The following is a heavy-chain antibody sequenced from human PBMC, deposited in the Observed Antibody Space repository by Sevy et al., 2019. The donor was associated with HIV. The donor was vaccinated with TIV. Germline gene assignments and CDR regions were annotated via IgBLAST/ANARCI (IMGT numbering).Heavy chain of an antibody. CDR1: GFSFSNYG. CDR3: VRGADYYDRGGANCDS. CDR2: IWYDGSSE. Sequence: GGSLRLSCAASGFSFSNYGMHWVRQAPGKGLEWVALIWYDGSSEYYADSVKGRFTISRDNSNNTLYLQVNSLRAEDTAVYYCVRGADYYDRGGANCDSWGQGTLVTVSS. J-gene: IGHJ4*02. V-gene: IGHV3-33*01. D-gene: IGHD3-22*01.